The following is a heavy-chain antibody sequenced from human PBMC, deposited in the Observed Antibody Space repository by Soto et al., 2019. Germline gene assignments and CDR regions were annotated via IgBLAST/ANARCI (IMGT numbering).Heavy chain of an antibody. Sequence: ASVKVSCKASGYTFTSYGISWVRQAPGQGLEWMGWISAYNGNTNYAQKLQGRVTMTTDTSTSTAYMELRSLRSDDTAVYYCARDWLYCSGWYGGYYYGMDVWGQGTTVTGSS. CDR2: ISAYNGNT. D-gene: IGHD6-19*01. V-gene: IGHV1-18*01. CDR1: GYTFTSYG. CDR3: ARDWLYCSGWYGGYYYGMDV. J-gene: IGHJ6*02.